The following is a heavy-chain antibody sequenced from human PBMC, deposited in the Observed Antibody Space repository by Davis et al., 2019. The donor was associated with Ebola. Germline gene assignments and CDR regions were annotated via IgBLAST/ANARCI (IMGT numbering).Heavy chain of an antibody. V-gene: IGHV5-51*01. J-gene: IGHJ4*02. D-gene: IGHD3-9*01. Sequence: GESLKISCKGSGYSFTSYWIGWVRQMPGKGLEWMGIIYPGDSDTRYSPSFQGQVTISADKSISTAYLRWSSLKASDTATYYCTRRNDSFTDYQIERGFDYWGQGTLVTVSS. CDR1: GYSFTSYW. CDR2: IYPGDSDT. CDR3: TRRNDSFTDYQIERGFDY.